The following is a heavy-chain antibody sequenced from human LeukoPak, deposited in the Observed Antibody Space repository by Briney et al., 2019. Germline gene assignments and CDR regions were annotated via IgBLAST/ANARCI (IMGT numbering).Heavy chain of an antibody. CDR3: AKVKGIQLWTKYFDY. Sequence: PGGSLRLSCAASGFTFSSYAMSWVGQAPGKGLEWVSAISGSGGSTYYADSVKGRFTISRDNSKNTLYLQMNSLRAEDTAVYYCAKVKGIQLWTKYFDYWGQGTLVTVSS. CDR1: GFTFSSYA. CDR2: ISGSGGST. D-gene: IGHD5-18*01. V-gene: IGHV3-23*01. J-gene: IGHJ4*02.